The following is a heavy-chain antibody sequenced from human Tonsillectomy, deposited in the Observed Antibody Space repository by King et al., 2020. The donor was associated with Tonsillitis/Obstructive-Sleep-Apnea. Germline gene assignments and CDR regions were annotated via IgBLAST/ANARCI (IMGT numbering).Heavy chain of an antibody. Sequence: QLVQSGAEVKKPGASVKVYCKASGYTFTGYYMHWVRQAPGQGLEWMGRINPNSDGTNYAQKFQGRVTMTRDPSISTAYMELSRLRSDDTVVYYCAREVAGILDYFDYWGQGTLVTVAS. CDR1: GYTFTGYY. CDR2: INPNSDGT. V-gene: IGHV1-2*05. D-gene: IGHD6-19*01. J-gene: IGHJ4*02. CDR3: AREVAGILDYFDY.